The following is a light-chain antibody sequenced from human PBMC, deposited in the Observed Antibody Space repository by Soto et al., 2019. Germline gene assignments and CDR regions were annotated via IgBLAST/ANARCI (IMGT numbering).Light chain of an antibody. CDR2: EVS. CDR1: SSDVGGYNY. V-gene: IGLV2-14*01. CDR3: SSYTSSSPRV. J-gene: IGLJ3*02. Sequence: QSALTQPASVSGSPGQSITISCTGTSSDVGGYNYVSWYQQHPGKAPKLMIYEVSNRPSGVSNRFSGSKSGNTASLTISGLQAEDAADYYCSSYTSSSPRVFGGGTQLTVL.